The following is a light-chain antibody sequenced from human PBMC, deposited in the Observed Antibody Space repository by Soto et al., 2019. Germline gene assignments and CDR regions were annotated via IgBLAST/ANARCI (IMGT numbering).Light chain of an antibody. CDR3: QQSYSTPLI. CDR1: QSISSY. Sequence: DIQMIQSPSSLSASVGDRVTITCRASQSISSYLNWYQQKPGKAPKLLIYAASSLQSGVPSRFSGSGSGTDFTLTISSRQPEDFATYYCQQSYSTPLIFGGGTKVEFK. J-gene: IGKJ4*01. V-gene: IGKV1-39*01. CDR2: AAS.